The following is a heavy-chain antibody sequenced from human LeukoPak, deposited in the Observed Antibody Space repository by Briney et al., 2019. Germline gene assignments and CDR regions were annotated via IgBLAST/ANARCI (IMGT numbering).Heavy chain of an antibody. CDR2: ILNDGSQE. J-gene: IGHJ3*02. D-gene: IGHD3-16*01. CDR3: ARDDALGDNALDI. Sequence: GRSLRLSCAASGFTFSSYGMHWVCQAPGKGLEWVAVILNDGSQEKYADSVKGRFTISRDNSKNTLFLQVNSLRAEDTAVYYCARDDALGDNALDIWGQGTMVTVSS. V-gene: IGHV3-33*01. CDR1: GFTFSSYG.